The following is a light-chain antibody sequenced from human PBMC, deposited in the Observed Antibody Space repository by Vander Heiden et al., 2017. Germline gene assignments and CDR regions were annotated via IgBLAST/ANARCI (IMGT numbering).Light chain of an antibody. CDR3: GTWDSSLNAGV. V-gene: IGLV1-51*01. CDR1: NSNIGKHC. J-gene: IGLJ3*02. CDR2: DNS. Sequence: QSVLTQPPSVSAAAEPTVTISCSETNSNIGKHCVPWYPPHPGTPPKLLIYDNSSRPPGIPDRLPASKSGASATLDMTGIQTGDEDDFYCGTWDSSLNAGVFGGGTRLTVL.